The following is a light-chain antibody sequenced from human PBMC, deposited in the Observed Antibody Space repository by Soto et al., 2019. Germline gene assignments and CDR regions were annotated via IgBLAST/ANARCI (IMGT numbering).Light chain of an antibody. J-gene: IGKJ4*01. CDR1: QDISIY. CDR2: DAS. CDR3: QQVKSYPRT. Sequence: AIQLTQSPSSLSASVGDSVTITCRASQDISIYLAWYQQKPGKAPKLLIYDASSLESGVPSRFSGSGSGTEFTLTISSLQPGDFATYYCQQVKSYPRTFGGGTKVDIK. V-gene: IGKV1-13*02.